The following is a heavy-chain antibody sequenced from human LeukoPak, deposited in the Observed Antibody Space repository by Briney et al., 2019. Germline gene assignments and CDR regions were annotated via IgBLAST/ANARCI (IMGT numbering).Heavy chain of an antibody. D-gene: IGHD6-6*01. Sequence: ASVKVSCKASGGTFSSYAIGWVRQAPGQGLEWVGRIIPIFGTANYAQKFQGRVTITTDESTSTAYMELSSLRSEDTAVYYCVEESIAARPVDYWGQGTLVTVSS. J-gene: IGHJ4*02. CDR1: GGTFSSYA. CDR2: IIPIFGTA. V-gene: IGHV1-69*05. CDR3: VEESIAARPVDY.